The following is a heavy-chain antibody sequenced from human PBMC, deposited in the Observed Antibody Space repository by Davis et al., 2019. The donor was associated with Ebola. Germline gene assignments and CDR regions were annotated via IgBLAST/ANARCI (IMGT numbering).Heavy chain of an antibody. D-gene: IGHD3-22*01. CDR3: ARDLRYDSSGYDYYFYMDV. CDR1: GGSIYSGGYY. J-gene: IGHJ6*03. Sequence: PSETLSLTCTVSGGSIYSGGYYWSWIRQPPGKGLEWIAYFYYSGSTNYNPSLKSRVTISVDTSKNQFSLNRYSVTAADTAVYYCARDLRYDSSGYDYYFYMDVWGKGTTVTVSS. CDR2: FYYSGST. V-gene: IGHV4-61*08.